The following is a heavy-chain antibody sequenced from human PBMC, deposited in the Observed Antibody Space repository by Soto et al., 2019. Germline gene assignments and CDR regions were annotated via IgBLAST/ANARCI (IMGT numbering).Heavy chain of an antibody. D-gene: IGHD6-13*01. V-gene: IGHV3-11*06. CDR1: GFTFSDYY. CDR2: ISSSSSYT. Sequence: GSLRLSCAASGFTFSDYYMSWIRQAPGKGLEWVSYISSSSSYTNYADSVKGRFTISRDNAKNSLYLQMNSLRAEDTAGYYCSRDRGSSRWSQRYSDDRGQGTQVTVSS. CDR3: SRDRGSSRWSQRYSDD. J-gene: IGHJ4*02.